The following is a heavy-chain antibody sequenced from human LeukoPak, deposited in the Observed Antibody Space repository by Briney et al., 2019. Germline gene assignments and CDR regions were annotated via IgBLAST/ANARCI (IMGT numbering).Heavy chain of an antibody. J-gene: IGHJ4*02. CDR2: VIPIFDTG. D-gene: IGHD3-22*01. Sequence: SVKVSCKASGYTFSSYAISWVRQAPGQGLEWMGGVIPIFDTGNYAQKFQGRLTITADESTSTAYMELSSLRSEDTAVYYCARTYYYDSSGYYFDYWGQGTLVTVSS. V-gene: IGHV1-69*13. CDR3: ARTYYYDSSGYYFDY. CDR1: GYTFSSYA.